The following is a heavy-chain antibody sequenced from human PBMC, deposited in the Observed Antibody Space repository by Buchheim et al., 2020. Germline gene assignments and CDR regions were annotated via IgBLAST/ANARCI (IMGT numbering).Heavy chain of an antibody. CDR2: IKQDGSEK. J-gene: IGHJ6*02. CDR1: GLTFSSYW. D-gene: IGHD2-15*01. Sequence: EVQLVESGGGLVQPGGSLRLSCEVSGLTFSSYWMSWVRQAPGKGLEWVANIKQDGSEKYYVDSVKGRFTISRDNAKNLLFLQMNSLRAEDTAVYYCARDDCSGGTCYPDYYYGMDVWGQGTT. CDR3: ARDDCSGGTCYPDYYYGMDV. V-gene: IGHV3-7*04.